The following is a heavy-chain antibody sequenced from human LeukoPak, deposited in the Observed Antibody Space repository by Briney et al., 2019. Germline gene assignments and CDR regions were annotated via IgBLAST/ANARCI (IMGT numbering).Heavy chain of an antibody. CDR2: ISHDVRTT. J-gene: IGHJ4*02. D-gene: IGHD3-10*01. CDR1: GFSFSDSV. Sequence: LAGKSLRLSCVASGFSFSDSVIHWVRQAPGKGLEWVAVISHDVRTTYYADSAKGRFTISRDNSRNTVFLQMNRLRPEDTAVYYCVKEAYYGWGSSPTFYFDYWGQGTLVTVSS. CDR3: VKEAYYGWGSSPTFYFDY. V-gene: IGHV3-30*04.